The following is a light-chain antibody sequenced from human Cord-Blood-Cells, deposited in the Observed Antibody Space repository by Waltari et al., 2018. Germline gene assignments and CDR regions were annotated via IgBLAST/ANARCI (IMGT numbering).Light chain of an antibody. V-gene: IGKV3-15*01. CDR3: QQYNNWPPT. Sequence: EIVMTQSPATLSVSPGERATLHCRASQSVSRNLAWYQQKPGQAPRLLIYGSSTRATGIPARFSGSGSWTEFTLTISSLQSEEFAVYYCQQYNNWPPTFGQGTKVEIK. J-gene: IGKJ1*01. CDR1: QSVSRN. CDR2: GSS.